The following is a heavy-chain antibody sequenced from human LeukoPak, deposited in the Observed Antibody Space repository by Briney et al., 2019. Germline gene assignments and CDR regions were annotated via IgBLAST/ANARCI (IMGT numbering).Heavy chain of an antibody. J-gene: IGHJ3*02. D-gene: IGHD1-26*01. CDR2: ISGSGGST. V-gene: IGHV3-23*01. Sequence: GGSLRLSCAASGFTFSSYSMNWVRQAPGKGLEWVSAISGSGGSTYYADSVKGRFTISRDNSKNTLYLQMNSLRAEDTAVYYCAKWGYSGSYKGDAFDIWGQGTMVTVSS. CDR1: GFTFSSYS. CDR3: AKWGYSGSYKGDAFDI.